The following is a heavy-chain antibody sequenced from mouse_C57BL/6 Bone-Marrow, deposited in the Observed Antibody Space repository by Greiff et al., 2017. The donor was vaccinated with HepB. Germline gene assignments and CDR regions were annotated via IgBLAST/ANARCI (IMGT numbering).Heavy chain of an antibody. CDR2: INPGSGGT. CDR1: GYAFTNYL. V-gene: IGHV1-54*01. J-gene: IGHJ2*01. D-gene: IGHD2-3*01. Sequence: QVQLKESGAELVRPGTSVKVSCKASGYAFTNYLIEWVKQRPGQGLEWIGVINPGSGGTNYNEKFKGKATLTADKSSSTAYMQLSSLTSEDSAVYFCAREGGWYYFDYWGQGTTLTVSS. CDR3: AREGGWYYFDY.